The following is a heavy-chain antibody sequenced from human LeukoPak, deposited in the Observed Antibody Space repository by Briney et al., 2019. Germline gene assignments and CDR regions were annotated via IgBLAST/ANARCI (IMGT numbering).Heavy chain of an antibody. CDR2: IWYDGSNK. J-gene: IGHJ4*02. D-gene: IGHD6-19*01. Sequence: PGRSLRLSCAASGFTFSSYSMHWVRQAPGKGLEWVAVIWYDGSNKYYADSVKGRFTISRDNSKNTLYLQMNSLRAEDTAVYYCARGYSSGWLGEYYFDYWGQGTLVTVSS. CDR3: ARGYSSGWLGEYYFDY. CDR1: GFTFSSYS. V-gene: IGHV3-33*01.